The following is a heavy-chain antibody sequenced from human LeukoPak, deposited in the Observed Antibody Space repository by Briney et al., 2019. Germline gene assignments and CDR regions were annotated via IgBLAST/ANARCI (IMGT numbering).Heavy chain of an antibody. V-gene: IGHV3-48*04. CDR1: GFTFNDYS. Sequence: GGSLRLSCAASGFTFNDYSMNWVRQAPGKGLEWVSNIISRGDTTHYADSVKGRFSISRDNAKNSVFLQLNSLRAEDTAVYYCARGRGYCSGASCDIDYRGQGTLVTVSS. D-gene: IGHD2-15*01. CDR3: ARGRGYCSGASCDIDY. CDR2: IISRGDTT. J-gene: IGHJ4*02.